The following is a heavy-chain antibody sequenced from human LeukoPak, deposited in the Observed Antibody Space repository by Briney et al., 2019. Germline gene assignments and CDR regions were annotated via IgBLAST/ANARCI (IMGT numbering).Heavy chain of an antibody. Sequence: GGSLRLSCAASGFTFSNYGMHWARQAPGKGLEWEALISYDGSNKYYADSVKGRFTISRDNSKNTLSLQMNSLRAEDTAVYYCAKLPFYCSTTSCYAFDYWGQGTLVTVSS. V-gene: IGHV3-30*18. CDR3: AKLPFYCSTTSCYAFDY. CDR1: GFTFSNYG. J-gene: IGHJ4*02. CDR2: ISYDGSNK. D-gene: IGHD2-2*01.